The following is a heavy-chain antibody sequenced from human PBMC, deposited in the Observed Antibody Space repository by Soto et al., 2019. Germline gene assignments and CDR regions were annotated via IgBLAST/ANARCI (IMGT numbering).Heavy chain of an antibody. CDR1: GFTFSSYS. J-gene: IGHJ6*02. D-gene: IGHD6-13*01. CDR3: AREGSWYDYCYGMDV. V-gene: IGHV3-21*01. Sequence: EVQLVESGGGLVKPGGSLRLSCAASGFTFSSYSMNWVRQAPGKGLEWVSSISSSSSYIYYADSVKGRFTISSDNAKNSLYLQMDSLRAEDTAVYYCAREGSWYDYCYGMDVWGQGTTVTVSS. CDR2: ISSSSSYI.